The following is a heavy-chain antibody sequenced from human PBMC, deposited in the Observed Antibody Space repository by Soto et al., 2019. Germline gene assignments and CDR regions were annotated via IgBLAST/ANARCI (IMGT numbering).Heavy chain of an antibody. CDR2: IIPIFGTA. CDR1: GGTFSSYA. D-gene: IGHD3-22*01. CDR3: ARDRGPSSGYYPSWFDP. Sequence: QVQLVQSGAEVKKPGSSVKVSCKASGGTFSSYAITWVRRAPGQGLEWMGGIIPIFGTANYAQKFQGRVTITADESTSTAYMELSSLRSEDTAVYYCARDRGPSSGYYPSWFDPWGQGTLVTVSS. J-gene: IGHJ5*02. V-gene: IGHV1-69*12.